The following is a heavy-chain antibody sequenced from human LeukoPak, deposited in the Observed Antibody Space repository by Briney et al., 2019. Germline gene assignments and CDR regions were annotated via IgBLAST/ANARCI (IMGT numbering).Heavy chain of an antibody. CDR1: GFTFSNHG. CDR3: TRDLAWGAFDY. CDR2: VSPPGGGT. J-gene: IGHJ4*02. D-gene: IGHD7-27*01. V-gene: IGHV3-23*01. Sequence: GGSLRLSCAASGFTFSNHGMNWVRQAPGKGLEWLSGVSPPGGGTYYADSVKGRFTISRDDSKNTLSLQMNSLRVEDTAVYYCTRDLAWGAFDYWGQGTLVTVSS.